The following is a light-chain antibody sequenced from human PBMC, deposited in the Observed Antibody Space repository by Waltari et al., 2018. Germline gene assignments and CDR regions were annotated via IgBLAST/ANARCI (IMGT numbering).Light chain of an antibody. CDR1: QSLVYSDGNIN. V-gene: IGKV2-30*01. J-gene: IGKJ2*01. CDR2: KVS. Sequence: DAVLTQSPLALPVTLGQPASISCRTSQSLVYSDGNINLNWFQQRPGQSPRPLIYKVSDRHSGVPDSFSGSGSGTDFTLKISRVEADDIGVYYCMQGTHWPYTFGQGTKLEI. CDR3: MQGTHWPYT.